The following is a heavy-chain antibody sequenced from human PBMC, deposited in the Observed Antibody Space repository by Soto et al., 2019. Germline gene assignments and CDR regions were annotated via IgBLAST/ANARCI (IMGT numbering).Heavy chain of an antibody. J-gene: IGHJ4*02. CDR2: ISYSGDTI. V-gene: IGHV3-11*04. D-gene: IGHD6-19*01. CDR3: AKVEQWLGIDY. Sequence: PGGSLRLSCAASGFIFSDYYMSWIRQAPGKGLEWVSYISYSGDTIYYADSVKGRFIISRDNTKNSLYLQMNSLRAEDTAVYYCAKVEQWLGIDYWGQGTLVTVSS. CDR1: GFIFSDYY.